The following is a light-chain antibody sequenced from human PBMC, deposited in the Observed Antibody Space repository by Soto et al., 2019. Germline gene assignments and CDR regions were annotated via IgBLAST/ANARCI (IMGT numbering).Light chain of an antibody. Sequence: QSVLTQPPSVSGAPGQRVTISCTGSSSNIGTGYDVHWYQQLPGKVPKLLISGDINRPSGVPDRFSGSKSGTSAAPAITGLQAEDEAEYYGQSYGTRLGGSYVFGTGTQLT. CDR1: SSNIGTGYD. J-gene: IGLJ1*01. CDR2: GDI. V-gene: IGLV1-40*01. CDR3: QSYGTRLGGSYV.